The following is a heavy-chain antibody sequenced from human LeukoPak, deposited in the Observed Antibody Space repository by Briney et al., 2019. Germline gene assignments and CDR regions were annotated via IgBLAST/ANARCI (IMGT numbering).Heavy chain of an antibody. Sequence: TSETLSLTCTVSGGSISSYYWSWIRQPPGKGLEWIGYIYYSGGTNYNPSLKSRVTISVDTSKNQFSLKLSSVTAADTAVYYCARNDFWSGYPFDYWGQGTLVTVSS. D-gene: IGHD3-3*01. CDR1: GGSISSYY. V-gene: IGHV4-59*01. CDR2: IYYSGGT. J-gene: IGHJ4*02. CDR3: ARNDFWSGYPFDY.